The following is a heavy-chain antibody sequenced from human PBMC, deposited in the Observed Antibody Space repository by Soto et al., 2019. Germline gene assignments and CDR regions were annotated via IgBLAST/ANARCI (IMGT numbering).Heavy chain of an antibody. D-gene: IGHD2-15*01. CDR2: IWYDGSNK. CDR3: ARAPCSGGSCYYRDYFDY. V-gene: IGHV3-33*01. CDR1: GFTFSSYG. Sequence: QVQLVESGGGVVQPGRSLRLSCAASGFTFSSYGMHWVRQAPGKGLEWVAVIWYDGSNKYYADSVKGRFTISRDNSKNTLDLQMNSLRAEDTAVYYCARAPCSGGSCYYRDYFDYWGQGTLVPVSS. J-gene: IGHJ4*02.